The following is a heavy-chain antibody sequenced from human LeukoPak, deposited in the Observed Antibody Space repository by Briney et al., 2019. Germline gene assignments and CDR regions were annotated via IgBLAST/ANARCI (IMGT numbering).Heavy chain of an antibody. V-gene: IGHV1-18*01. J-gene: IGHJ5*02. D-gene: IGHD2-8*01. Sequence: KVSCKAXGYTFTSYGISWVRQAPGQGLEWMGWISAYNGNTNYAQKLQGRVTMTTDTSTSTAYMELRSLRSDDTAVYYCARTVLMVYAIYNWFDPWGQGTLVTVSS. CDR2: ISAYNGNT. CDR1: GYTFTSYG. CDR3: ARTVLMVYAIYNWFDP.